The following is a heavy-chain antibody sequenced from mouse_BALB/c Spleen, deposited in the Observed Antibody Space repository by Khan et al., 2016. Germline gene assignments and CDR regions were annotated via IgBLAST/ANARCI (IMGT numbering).Heavy chain of an antibody. CDR3: ARDNAWFAY. CDR1: GFTFTDYY. J-gene: IGHJ3*01. Sequence: EVELVESGGGLVQPGGSLRLSCATSGFTFTDYYMSWVRQPPGKALELLGFIRNKANGYTTEYSASVKGRFTISRDNSQSILYLQMNTLRAEDSATYYCARDNAWFAYWGQGTLVTVSA. CDR2: IRNKANGYTT. V-gene: IGHV7-3*02.